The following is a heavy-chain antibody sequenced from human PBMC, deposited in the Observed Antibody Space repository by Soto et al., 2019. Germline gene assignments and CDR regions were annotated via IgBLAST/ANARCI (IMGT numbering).Heavy chain of an antibody. Sequence: SETLSLTCTVSGGSISSSSYYWGWIRQPPGKGLEGIGSSHQTGSTYYNPSLQGRVTISVDTAKNQFSLILSSVTSAATARYFSAGPSSLPSLPPFSRALSNYTRLASWGQGTLVTVAS. J-gene: IGHJ4*02. CDR3: AGPSSLPSLPPFSRALSNYTRLAS. D-gene: IGHD2-2*02. CDR2: SHQTGST. CDR1: GGSISSSSYY. V-gene: IGHV4-39*01.